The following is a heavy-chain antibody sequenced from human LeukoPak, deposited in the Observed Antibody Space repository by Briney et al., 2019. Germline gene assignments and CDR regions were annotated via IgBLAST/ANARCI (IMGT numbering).Heavy chain of an antibody. J-gene: IGHJ4*02. V-gene: IGHV3-74*01. CDR2: INSDGSST. CDR3: VSYGSGSTQFDY. CDR1: GFTFSSYW. D-gene: IGHD3-10*01. Sequence: GGSLRLSCAASGFTFSSYWMHWVRQAPGKGLVWVSRINSDGSSTSYADSVKGRFTISRDNAKNSLYLQMNSLRAEDTAVYYCVSYGSGSTQFDYWGQGTLVTVSS.